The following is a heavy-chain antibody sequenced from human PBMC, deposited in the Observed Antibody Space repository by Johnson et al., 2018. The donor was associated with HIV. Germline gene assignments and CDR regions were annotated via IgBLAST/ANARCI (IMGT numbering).Heavy chain of an antibody. V-gene: IGHV3-30-3*01. Sequence: QVQLVESGGGVVQPGRSLRLSCAASGFTFSSYAMHWVRQAPGKGLEWVAVISYDGSNKYYADSVKGRFTISRDNSKNTLYLQMNSLRAEDTAVYYCAREQGSGSACIHAFDIWGQGTMVTVSS. CDR1: GFTFSSYA. J-gene: IGHJ3*02. D-gene: IGHD1-26*01. CDR2: ISYDGSNK. CDR3: AREQGSGSACIHAFDI.